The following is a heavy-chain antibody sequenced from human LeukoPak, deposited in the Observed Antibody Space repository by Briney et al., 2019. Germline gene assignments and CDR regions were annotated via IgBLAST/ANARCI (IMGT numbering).Heavy chain of an antibody. J-gene: IGHJ4*02. Sequence: PGGSLRLSSAASGFTFSGSAMHWVRQASGKGLEWVGRIRSKANSYATAYAASVKGRFTISRDDSKNTAYLQMNSLKTEDTAVYYCTRHNRYLGVLDYWGQGTLVTVSS. CDR3: TRHNRYLGVLDY. CDR1: GFTFSGSA. D-gene: IGHD3-16*01. V-gene: IGHV3-73*01. CDR2: IRSKANSYAT.